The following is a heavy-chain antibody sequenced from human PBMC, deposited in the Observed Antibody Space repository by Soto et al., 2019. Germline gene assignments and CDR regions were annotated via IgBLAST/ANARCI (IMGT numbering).Heavy chain of an antibody. J-gene: IGHJ4*02. CDR2: INHSGST. Sequence: SETLSLTCAVYGGCFSGYYWSWIRQPPGKGLEWIGEINHSGSTNYNPSLKSRVTISVDTSKNQFSLKLSSVTAADTAVYCCARRNGDGLRGIIFDYWGQGTLVTVSS. V-gene: IGHV4-34*09. CDR1: GGCFSGYY. CDR3: ARRNGDGLRGIIFDY. D-gene: IGHD4-17*01.